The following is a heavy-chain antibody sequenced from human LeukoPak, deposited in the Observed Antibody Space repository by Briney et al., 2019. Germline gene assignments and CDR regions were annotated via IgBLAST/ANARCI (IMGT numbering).Heavy chain of an antibody. CDR2: IKQDASEK. Sequence: GGSLRLSCAASGFTFSSYWMSWVRQASGKGLEWVANIKQDASEKYYVDSVKGRFTISRDNAKNSLYLQMNSLRAEDTAVYYCVRAGGTSWADYWGQGTLVTVSS. CDR1: GFTFSSYW. CDR3: VRAGGTSWADY. V-gene: IGHV3-7*01. D-gene: IGHD6-13*01. J-gene: IGHJ4*02.